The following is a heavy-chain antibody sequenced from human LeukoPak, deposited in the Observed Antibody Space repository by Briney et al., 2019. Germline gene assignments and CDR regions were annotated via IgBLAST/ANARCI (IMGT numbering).Heavy chain of an antibody. D-gene: IGHD5-18*01. CDR3: ARSHGGLGGMDV. CDR1: GGSFSGYD. V-gene: IGHV4-34*01. CDR2: INHSGST. J-gene: IGHJ6*02. Sequence: SETLSLTCAVYGGSFSGYDWSWISQPPGKGLEWIGEINHSGSTNYSPSLKSRVTISVDTSKNHFSLKVRSVTAADTAVYYCARSHGGLGGMDVWRQGTTVTVSS.